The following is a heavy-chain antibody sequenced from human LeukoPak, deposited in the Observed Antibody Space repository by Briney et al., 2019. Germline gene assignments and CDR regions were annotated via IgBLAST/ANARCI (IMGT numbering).Heavy chain of an antibody. D-gene: IGHD3-9*01. CDR1: GYTFTGYY. Sequence: ASVKVSCKASGYTFTGYYMHWVRRAPGQGLEWMGWINPNSGGTNYAQKFQGRVTMTRDTSISTAYMELSRLRSDDTAVYYCARDPYYDILTGYYKGFNWFDPWGQGTLVTVSS. J-gene: IGHJ5*02. CDR3: ARDPYYDILTGYYKGFNWFDP. CDR2: INPNSGGT. V-gene: IGHV1-2*02.